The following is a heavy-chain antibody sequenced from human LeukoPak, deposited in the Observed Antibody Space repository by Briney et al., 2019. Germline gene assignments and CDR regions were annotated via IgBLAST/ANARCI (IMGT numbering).Heavy chain of an antibody. CDR2: IYYSGST. V-gene: IGHV4-39*01. Sequence: SETLSLTCTVSGGSISSSSYYWGWIRQPPGKGLEWIGSIYYSGSTYYNPSLKSRVTISVDTSKNQFSLKLSSETAADTAVYYCARLNTMIVVVITTPLYYFDYWGQGTLVTVSS. CDR3: ARLNTMIVVVITTPLYYFDY. D-gene: IGHD3-22*01. J-gene: IGHJ4*02. CDR1: GGSISSSSYY.